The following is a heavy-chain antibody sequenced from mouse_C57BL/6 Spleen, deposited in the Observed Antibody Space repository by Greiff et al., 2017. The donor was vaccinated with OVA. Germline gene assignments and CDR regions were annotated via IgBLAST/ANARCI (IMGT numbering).Heavy chain of an antibody. J-gene: IGHJ3*01. CDR1: GYTFTGYW. CDR3: GRGYYYGSSRAWFAY. CDR2: ILPGSGST. V-gene: IGHV1-9*01. Sequence: QVQLQQSGAELMKPGASVKLSCKATGYTFTGYWIEWVKQRPGHGLEWIGEILPGSGSTNYNEKFKGKATLTADKSSNTAYMRLSSLTTEDSAIYYCGRGYYYGSSRAWFAYWGQGTLVTVSA. D-gene: IGHD1-1*01.